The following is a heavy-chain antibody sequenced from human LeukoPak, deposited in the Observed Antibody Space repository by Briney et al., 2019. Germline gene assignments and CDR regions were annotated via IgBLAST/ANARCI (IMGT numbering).Heavy chain of an antibody. CDR3: AREWGGGSYFRKQTNEIDY. V-gene: IGHV4-39*07. CDR2: IYYGGST. Sequence: SETLSLTCTVSGGSISNSGYYWAWIRQPPGKGLEWIGSIYYGGSTYYNPSLKSRVTISVDTSKNQFSLKLSSVTAADTAVYYCAREWGGGSYFRKQTNEIDYWGQGTLVTVSS. J-gene: IGHJ4*02. CDR1: GGSISNSGYY. D-gene: IGHD1-26*01.